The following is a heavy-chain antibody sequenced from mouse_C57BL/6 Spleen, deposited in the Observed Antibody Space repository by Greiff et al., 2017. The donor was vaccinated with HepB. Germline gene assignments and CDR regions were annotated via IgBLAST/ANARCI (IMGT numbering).Heavy chain of an antibody. V-gene: IGHV1-64*01. D-gene: IGHD2-4*01. J-gene: IGHJ3*01. CDR1: GYTFTSYW. CDR2: IHPNSGST. CDR3: ARDYDYDGFAY. Sequence: QVQLQQPGAVLVKPGASVKLSCKASGYTFTSYWMHWVKQRPGQGLEWIGMIHPNSGSTNYNEKFKSKATLTVDESSSTAYMQLSSLTSEDSAVYYCARDYDYDGFAYWGQGTLVTVSA.